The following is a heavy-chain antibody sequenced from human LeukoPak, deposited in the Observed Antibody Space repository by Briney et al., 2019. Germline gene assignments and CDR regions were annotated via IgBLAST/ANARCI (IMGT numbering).Heavy chain of an antibody. V-gene: IGHV3-21*01. D-gene: IGHD6-13*01. CDR1: GFTFSSYS. CDR2: ISSSSSYI. CDR3: ARGGGQQLEDYYYYYYMDV. J-gene: IGHJ6*03. Sequence: GGSLRLSCAASGFTFSSYSMNWVRQAPGKGLEWVSSISSSSSYIYYADSVKGRFTISRDNAKNSLYLQMNSLRAEDTAVYYCARGGGQQLEDYYYYYYMDVWGKGTTVTVSS.